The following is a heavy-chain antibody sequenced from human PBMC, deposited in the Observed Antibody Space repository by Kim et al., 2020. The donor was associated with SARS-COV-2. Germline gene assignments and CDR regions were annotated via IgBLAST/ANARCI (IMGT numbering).Heavy chain of an antibody. J-gene: IGHJ4*02. D-gene: IGHD5-18*01. V-gene: IGHV4-39*01. CDR3: ARGGGYSYGSVDY. Sequence: NPSLKGRVTISVDTSKNQFSLKRSSVTAADTAVYYCARGGGYSYGSVDYWGQGTLVTVSS.